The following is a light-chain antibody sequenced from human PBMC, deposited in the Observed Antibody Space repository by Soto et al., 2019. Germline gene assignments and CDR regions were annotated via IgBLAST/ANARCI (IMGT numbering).Light chain of an antibody. CDR3: SSYTSSSTRV. Sequence: QSALPQPASVSGSPGQSITISCTGTSSDVGGFDYVSWYQQHPGKAPKLMIYDVSSRPSGVSHRFSGSKSGNTASLTISGLQDEDEDDYYCSSYTSSSTRVFGGGTKRTVL. J-gene: IGLJ3*02. CDR1: SSDVGGFDY. CDR2: DVS. V-gene: IGLV2-14*01.